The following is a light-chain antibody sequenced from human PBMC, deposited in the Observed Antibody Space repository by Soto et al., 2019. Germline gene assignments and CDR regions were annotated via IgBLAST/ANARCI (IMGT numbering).Light chain of an antibody. CDR2: KAS. J-gene: IGKJ1*01. Sequence: IQMTKSPSTLSASVGDRVTITCRASQSISSWLAWYQQKPGKAPKLLIYKASSLERGVPSRFSGSGSGTEFTLTISSLQPDDFATYYCQQYDTYWTFGQGTKVDIK. CDR1: QSISSW. CDR3: QQYDTYWT. V-gene: IGKV1-5*03.